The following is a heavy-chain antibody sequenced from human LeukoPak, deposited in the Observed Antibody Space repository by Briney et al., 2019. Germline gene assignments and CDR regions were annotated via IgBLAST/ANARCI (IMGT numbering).Heavy chain of an antibody. J-gene: IGHJ4*02. V-gene: IGHV3-7*01. CDR3: AGGRGLKAYYFDY. CDR1: GFTFSSYW. D-gene: IGHD3-10*01. Sequence: GGSLRLSCAASGFTFSSYWMSWVRQAPGKGLEWVANIKQDGSEKYYVDSVKGRFTISRDNAKNSLYLQMNSLRAEDTAVCYCAGGRGLKAYYFDYWGQGTLVTVSS. CDR2: IKQDGSEK.